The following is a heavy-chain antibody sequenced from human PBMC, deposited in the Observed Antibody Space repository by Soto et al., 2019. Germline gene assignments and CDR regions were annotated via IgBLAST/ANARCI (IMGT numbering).Heavy chain of an antibody. V-gene: IGHV4-31*03. D-gene: IGHD5-18*01. CDR1: GGSISRGGYY. CDR2: IYYSGST. J-gene: IGHJ4*02. Sequence: SETLSLTCTVSGGSISRGGYYWSWIRQHPGKGLEWIGYIYYSGSTYYNPSLKSRVTISVDTSKNQFSLKLSSVTAADTAVYYCARGRIQLWLRTYYFDYWGQGTLVTVSS. CDR3: ARGRIQLWLRTYYFDY.